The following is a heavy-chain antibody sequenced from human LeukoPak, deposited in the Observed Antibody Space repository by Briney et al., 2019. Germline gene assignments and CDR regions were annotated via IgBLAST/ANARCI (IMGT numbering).Heavy chain of an antibody. V-gene: IGHV3-11*01. J-gene: IGHJ4*02. CDR1: GITFSDYY. Sequence: GGSLRLSCAASGITFSDYYMSWICQAPGKGLEWVSYISSSGSMINYADSVKGRFTISRDNAENSLYLQMSSLRVEDTAVYYCASVLWFGGIFFDYWGQGTLVTVSS. D-gene: IGHD3-10*01. CDR3: ASVLWFGGIFFDY. CDR2: ISSSGSMI.